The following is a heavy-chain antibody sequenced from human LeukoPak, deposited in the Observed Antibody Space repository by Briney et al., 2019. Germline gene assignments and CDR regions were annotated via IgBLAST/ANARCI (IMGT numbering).Heavy chain of an antibody. Sequence: SETLSLTCAVYGGSFSGYYWSWIRQPPGKGLEWIGEINHSGSTNYNPSLMSRVTISVDTSKNQFSLKLSSVTAADTAVYYCARAPMPRPGYYFDYWGQGTLVTVSS. V-gene: IGHV4-34*01. CDR1: GGSFSGYY. D-gene: IGHD2-2*01. CDR2: INHSGST. J-gene: IGHJ4*02. CDR3: ARAPMPRPGYYFDY.